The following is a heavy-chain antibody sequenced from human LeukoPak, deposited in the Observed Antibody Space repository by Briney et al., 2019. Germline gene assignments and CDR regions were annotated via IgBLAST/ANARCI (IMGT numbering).Heavy chain of an antibody. CDR1: GYSISSGYY. J-gene: IGHJ5*02. Sequence: SETLSLTCTVSGYSISSGYYWGWIRQPPGKGLEWIGSIYHSGSTYYNPSLKSRVTISVDTSKNQFSLKLSSVTAADTAVYYCARSIYSSPRGGFDPWGQGTLVTVSS. CDR3: ARSIYSSPRGGFDP. D-gene: IGHD6-13*01. V-gene: IGHV4-38-2*02. CDR2: IYHSGST.